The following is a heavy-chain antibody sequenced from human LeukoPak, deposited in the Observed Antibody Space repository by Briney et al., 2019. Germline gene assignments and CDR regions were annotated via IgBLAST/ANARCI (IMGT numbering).Heavy chain of an antibody. D-gene: IGHD3-22*01. Sequence: PGGSLRLSCAASGFTFSTYGMSWVRQAPGKGLEWVSAISGSGGSTYYADSVKGRFTISRDNSKNTLYLQMNSLRAEDTAVYYCAKDLYDSSDYWGQGTLVTVSS. V-gene: IGHV3-23*01. CDR2: ISGSGGST. CDR1: GFTFSTYG. CDR3: AKDLYDSSDY. J-gene: IGHJ4*02.